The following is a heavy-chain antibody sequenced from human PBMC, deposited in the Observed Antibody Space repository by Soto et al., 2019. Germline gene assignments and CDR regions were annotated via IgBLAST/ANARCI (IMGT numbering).Heavy chain of an antibody. Sequence: APVKVSCKASGYTFPSSGISWVRHPPGQGHEWMGWISAYNGNTNYAQKLQDRVTMTTDTSTSTAYMELRRLKSDDTAVYYCARVGQYGDYFVYWGKGTLVTVSS. D-gene: IGHD4-17*01. CDR3: ARVGQYGDYFVY. CDR2: ISAYNGNT. V-gene: IGHV1-18*01. CDR1: GYTFPSSG. J-gene: IGHJ4*02.